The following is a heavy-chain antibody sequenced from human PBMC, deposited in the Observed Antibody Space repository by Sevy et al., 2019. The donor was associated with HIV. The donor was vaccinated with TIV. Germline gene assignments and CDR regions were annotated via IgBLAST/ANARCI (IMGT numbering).Heavy chain of an antibody. J-gene: IGHJ5*02. V-gene: IGHV3-30*18. D-gene: IGHD3-16*01. CDR2: ISYDGSNK. CDR3: AKAPGGVNIGSGKWFGP. CDR1: GFTFSSYG. Sequence: GGSLRLSCAASGFTFSSYGMHWVRQAPGKGLEWVAVISYDGSNKYYADSVKGRFTISRDNSKNTLYLQMNSLRAEDTAVYYCAKAPGGVNIGSGKWFGPWGQGTMVTVYS.